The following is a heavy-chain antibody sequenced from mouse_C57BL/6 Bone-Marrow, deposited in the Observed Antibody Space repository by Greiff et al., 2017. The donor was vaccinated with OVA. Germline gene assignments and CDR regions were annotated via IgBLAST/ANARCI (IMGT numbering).Heavy chain of an antibody. CDR3: AGGGYYLAWFAY. V-gene: IGHV1-54*01. J-gene: IGHJ3*01. D-gene: IGHD2-3*01. Sequence: QVQLQPSGAELVRPGTSVKVSCKASGYAFTNYLIEWVKQRPGQGLEWIGVINPGSGGPNYNEKFKGKATLTADKSSSTAYMRLSSLTSEDSAVYVCAGGGYYLAWFAYWGQGTLVTVSA. CDR1: GYAFTNYL. CDR2: INPGSGGP.